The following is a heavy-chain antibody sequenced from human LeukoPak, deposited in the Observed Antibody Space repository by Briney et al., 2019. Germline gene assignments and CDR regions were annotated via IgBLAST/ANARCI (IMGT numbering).Heavy chain of an antibody. CDR2: ISVSGGTT. D-gene: IGHD5-18*01. V-gene: IGHV3-23*01. Sequence: GGSLRLSCAASGFTFTSNGMSWDRQAPGKGLEWVSVISVSGGTTFYADSVKGRFTISRDNSKNTLSLQMNSLRAEDTAIYYCAKEDGYNHCYHWGQGTLVTVSS. CDR1: GFTFTSNG. J-gene: IGHJ5*02. CDR3: AKEDGYNHCYH.